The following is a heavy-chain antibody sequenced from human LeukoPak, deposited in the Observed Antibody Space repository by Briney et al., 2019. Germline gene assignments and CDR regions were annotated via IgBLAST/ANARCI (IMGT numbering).Heavy chain of an antibody. Sequence: ASVKVSCKASGYTFTSYDINWVRQATGQGLEWMGWMNPNSSNTGYAQKFQGRVTMTRNTSISTAYMELSSLRSEDTAVYYCARGTAIFGVVIIEWFDPWGQGTLVTVSS. J-gene: IGHJ5*02. D-gene: IGHD3-3*01. CDR1: GYTFTSYD. CDR2: MNPNSSNT. V-gene: IGHV1-8*01. CDR3: ARGTAIFGVVIIEWFDP.